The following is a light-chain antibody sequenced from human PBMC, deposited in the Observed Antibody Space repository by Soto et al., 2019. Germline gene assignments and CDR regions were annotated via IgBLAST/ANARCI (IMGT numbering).Light chain of an antibody. CDR1: QSVSTN. CDR2: GAS. J-gene: IGKJ4*01. V-gene: IGKV3-15*01. Sequence: EIVMTQSPATLSVSPGERATLSCRASQSVSTNLAWYQQKPGQAPRLLIYGASTRTTVVPARFSGSGSGTEFTLTISSLQSEDFAFYFCHQYNSWPVTFGGGTKVEIK. CDR3: HQYNSWPVT.